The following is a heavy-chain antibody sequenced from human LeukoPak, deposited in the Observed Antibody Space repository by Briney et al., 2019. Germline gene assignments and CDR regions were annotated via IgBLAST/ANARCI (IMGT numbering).Heavy chain of an antibody. J-gene: IGHJ5*02. V-gene: IGHV4-59*01. CDR1: GGSISSYY. D-gene: IGHD3-10*01. CDR3: ARLPGYWFDP. CDR2: IYYSGST. Sequence: SETLSLTCTVSGGSISSYYWSWVRQPPGKGLEWIGYIYYSGSTNYNPSLKSRVTISVDTSKNQFSLKLSSVTAADTAVYYCARLPGYWFDPWGQGTLVTVSS.